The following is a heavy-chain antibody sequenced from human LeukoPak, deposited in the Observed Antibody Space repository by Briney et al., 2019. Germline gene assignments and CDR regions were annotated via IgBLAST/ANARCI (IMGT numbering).Heavy chain of an antibody. V-gene: IGHV3-11*01. CDR3: AREGIAARLYPFDY. CDR1: GFTFNDYY. CDR2: ISSSGSTI. D-gene: IGHD6-6*01. Sequence: GGSLRLSCAASGFTFNDYYMSWIRQAPGKGLEWVSYISSSGSTIYYADSVKGRFTISRDNAKNSLYLQMNSLRAEDTAVYYCAREGIAARLYPFDYWGQGTLVTVSS. J-gene: IGHJ4*02.